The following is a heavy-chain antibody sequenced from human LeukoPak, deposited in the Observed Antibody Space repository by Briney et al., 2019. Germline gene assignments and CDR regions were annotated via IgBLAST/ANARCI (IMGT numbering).Heavy chain of an antibody. J-gene: IGHJ4*02. CDR3: ARDSADSGWLDY. Sequence: GGSLRPSCAASGFTFSSYEMNWVRQAPGKGLEWVSYISSSGSPIYYADSVKGRFTISRDNVKNSLHLQMNNLRAEDTAVYYCARDSADSGWLDYWGQGTLVTVSS. CDR1: GFTFSSYE. CDR2: ISSSGSPI. D-gene: IGHD6-19*01. V-gene: IGHV3-48*03.